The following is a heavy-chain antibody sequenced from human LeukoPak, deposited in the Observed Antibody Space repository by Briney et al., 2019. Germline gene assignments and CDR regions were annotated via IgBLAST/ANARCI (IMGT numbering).Heavy chain of an antibody. V-gene: IGHV3-23*01. D-gene: IGHD3-3*01. Sequence: GGSLRLSCAASGFTFSSYAMSWVRQAPGKGLEWVSAISGSGGSTYCADSVKGRFTISRDNSKNTPYLQMNSLRAEDTAVYYCAKGHYDFWSGWDDYMDVWGKGTTVTVSS. CDR1: GFTFSSYA. J-gene: IGHJ6*03. CDR2: ISGSGGST. CDR3: AKGHYDFWSGWDDYMDV.